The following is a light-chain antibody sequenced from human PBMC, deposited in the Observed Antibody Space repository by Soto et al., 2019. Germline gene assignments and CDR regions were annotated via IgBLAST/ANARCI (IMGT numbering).Light chain of an antibody. Sequence: QSVLTQPPSASGTPGQRVSISCSGSSSNIGRSYVFWYQQLPGTAPKVLISTDNQRPSGVPDRFSGSKSGTSASLTISGLRSEDEADYYCSAWDDTVSGTVFGGGTKLTVL. J-gene: IGLJ2*01. CDR3: SAWDDTVSGTV. CDR1: SSNIGRSY. V-gene: IGLV1-47*02. CDR2: TDN.